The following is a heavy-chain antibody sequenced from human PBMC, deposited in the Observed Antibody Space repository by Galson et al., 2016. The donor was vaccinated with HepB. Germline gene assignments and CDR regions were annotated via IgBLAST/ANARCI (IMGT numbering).Heavy chain of an antibody. Sequence: SLRLSCAASGFTFSNHAMSWVRQAPGKGLEWVSAISGSGLTTYYVDSVKGRFTISRDNSKNTLYLQMNSLRAEDTAVYYCGIDISGWYTPDYWGQGTLVTVSS. CDR2: ISGSGLTT. CDR3: GIDISGWYTPDY. J-gene: IGHJ4*02. CDR1: GFTFSNHA. D-gene: IGHD6-19*01. V-gene: IGHV3-23*01.